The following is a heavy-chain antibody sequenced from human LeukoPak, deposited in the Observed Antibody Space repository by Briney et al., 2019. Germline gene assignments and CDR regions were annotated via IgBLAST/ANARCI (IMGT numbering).Heavy chain of an antibody. V-gene: IGHV3-30*02. CDR3: ARFQYSGSYLDY. Sequence: GGSLRLSCAASGFTFNNYGMRWVRQAPGKGLEWVAFIQYDGSDKKYADSVKGRFTISRDSSKNTLYLQMNSLRAEDTAVYYCARFQYSGSYLDYWGQGTLVTVSS. CDR2: IQYDGSDK. J-gene: IGHJ4*02. CDR1: GFTFNNYG. D-gene: IGHD1-26*01.